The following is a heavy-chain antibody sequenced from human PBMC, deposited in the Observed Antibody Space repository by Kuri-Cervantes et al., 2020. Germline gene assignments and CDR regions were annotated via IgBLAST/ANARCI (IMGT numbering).Heavy chain of an antibody. J-gene: IGHJ5*02. CDR2: ISYDGSNK. V-gene: IGHV3-30-3*01. CDR1: GFTFSSYA. Sequence: GESLKISCAASGFTFSSYAMHWVRQAPGKGLEWVAVISYDGSNKYYADSVKGRFTISRDNSKNTLYLQMNSLRAEDTAVYYCAKGGEYLGWFGPWGQGTLVTVSS. CDR3: AKGGEYLGWFGP. D-gene: IGHD2-2*01.